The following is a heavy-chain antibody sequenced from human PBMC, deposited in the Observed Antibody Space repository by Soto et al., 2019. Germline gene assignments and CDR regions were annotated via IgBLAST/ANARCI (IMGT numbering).Heavy chain of an antibody. Sequence: QVQLQQWGAGLLKPSETLSLTCAVYGGSFSGYYWSWIRQPPGKGLEWIGEINHSGSTNYNPSLKSRVPISVDTSKNQFSLKLSSVTAADTAVYYCARVVVVAATEMGWFDPWGQGTLVTVSS. V-gene: IGHV4-34*01. D-gene: IGHD2-15*01. CDR2: INHSGST. CDR1: GGSFSGYY. CDR3: ARVVVVAATEMGWFDP. J-gene: IGHJ5*02.